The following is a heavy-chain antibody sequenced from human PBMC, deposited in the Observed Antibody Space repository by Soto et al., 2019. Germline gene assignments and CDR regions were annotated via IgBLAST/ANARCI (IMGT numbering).Heavy chain of an antibody. V-gene: IGHV4-38-2*01. CDR3: ARGEWYSFES. Sequence: PSETLSLTCGVSGYSISSGYYWGWIRQPPGKGLEWMGRVYHSGSTYYNPSLKSRGNRSVDRSSNQLSLILTSVTAACTSTYYFARGEWYSFESWGQGTMVTVSS. J-gene: IGHJ4*02. D-gene: IGHD3-3*01. CDR1: GYSISSGYY. CDR2: VYHSGST.